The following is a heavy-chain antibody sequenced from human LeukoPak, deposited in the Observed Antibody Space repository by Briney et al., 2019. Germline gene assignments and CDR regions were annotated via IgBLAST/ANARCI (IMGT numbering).Heavy chain of an antibody. CDR3: ARLGGCTTTSCYVHWFDP. V-gene: IGHV4-59*01. D-gene: IGHD2-2*01. Sequence: SETLSLTCEVSGGSLTGYYWSWIRQPPGKGLEWIGYIYYSGSTNYNPSLKSRVTISVDTSKNQFSLKLYSATAADTAVYYCARLGGCTTTSCYVHWFDPWGQGTLVTVSS. CDR2: IYYSGST. J-gene: IGHJ5*02. CDR1: GGSLTGYY.